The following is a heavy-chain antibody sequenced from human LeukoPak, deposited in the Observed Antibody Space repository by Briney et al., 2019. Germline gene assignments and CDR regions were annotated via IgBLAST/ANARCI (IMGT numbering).Heavy chain of an antibody. CDR3: ARRLGGSGSYYY. CDR2: IYYSGST. V-gene: IGHV4-39*01. Sequence: SETLSLTRTVSGGSISSSSYYWGWIRQPPGKGLEWIGSIYYSGSTYYNPSLKSRVTIPVDTSKNQFSLKLRSVTAADTAVYYCARRLGGSGSYYYWGQGTLVTVSS. CDR1: GGSISSSSYY. J-gene: IGHJ4*02. D-gene: IGHD3-10*01.